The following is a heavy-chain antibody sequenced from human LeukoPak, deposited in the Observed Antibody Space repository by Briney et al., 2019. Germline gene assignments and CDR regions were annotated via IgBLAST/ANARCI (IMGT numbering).Heavy chain of an antibody. CDR3: TRETPHCSGGNCYPRWFDP. CDR1: GGSFSGYY. CDR2: INHSGST. D-gene: IGHD2-15*01. J-gene: IGHJ5*02. Sequence: PSETLSLTCAVYGGSFSGYYWSWIRQPPGKGLEWIGEINHSGSTNYNLSLKSRVTISVDTSKNQFSLKLSSVTAADTAVYYCTRETPHCSGGNCYPRWFDPWGQGTLVTVSS. V-gene: IGHV4-34*01.